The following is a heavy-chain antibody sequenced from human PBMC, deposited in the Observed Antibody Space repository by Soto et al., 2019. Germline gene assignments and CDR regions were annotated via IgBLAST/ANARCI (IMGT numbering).Heavy chain of an antibody. CDR1: GYTFTSYG. CDR3: ARDREGIAARQHYYYGMDV. CDR2: ISAYNGNT. Sequence: QVQLVQSGAEVKKPGASVKVSCKASGYTFTSYGISWVRQAPGQGLEWMGWISAYNGNTNYAQKLQGRVTMTTDTSPSTAYMELRSLRSDDTAVYYCARDREGIAARQHYYYGMDVWGQGTTVTVSS. J-gene: IGHJ6*02. V-gene: IGHV1-18*01. D-gene: IGHD6-6*01.